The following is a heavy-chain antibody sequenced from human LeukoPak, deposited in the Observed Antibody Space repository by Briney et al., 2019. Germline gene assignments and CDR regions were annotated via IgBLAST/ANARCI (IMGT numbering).Heavy chain of an antibody. CDR1: GFTFSSYG. Sequence: GGSLRLSCAASGFTFSSYGMHWVRQAPGKVLEWVAFIRYDGSNKYYADSGKGRFSISRDNSKNTLYLQMNSVRAEDTAVYYCAKDRACMVRGAQDYWGQGTLVSVSS. V-gene: IGHV3-30*02. CDR2: IRYDGSNK. J-gene: IGHJ4*02. CDR3: AKDRACMVRGAQDY. D-gene: IGHD3-10*01.